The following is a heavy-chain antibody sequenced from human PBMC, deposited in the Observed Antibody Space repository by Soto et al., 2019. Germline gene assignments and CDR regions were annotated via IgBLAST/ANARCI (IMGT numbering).Heavy chain of an antibody. V-gene: IGHV1-69*01. CDR3: ARGQQGQQPTLYYFDY. D-gene: IGHD6-13*01. J-gene: IGHJ4*02. CDR1: GGTFHNYA. CDR2: ISPVFGTA. Sequence: QVQLVQSGAEVKKPGSSVKVSCKASGGTFHNYATTWVRQAPGQGLEWMGGISPVFGTATYAQKFQGRLTISADESTTPVYMELSRLTSEDTAVYFCARGQQGQQPTLYYFDYWGQGTLVTVSS.